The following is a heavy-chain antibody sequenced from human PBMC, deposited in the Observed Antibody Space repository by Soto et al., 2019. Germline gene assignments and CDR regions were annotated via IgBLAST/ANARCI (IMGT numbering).Heavy chain of an antibody. Sequence: EVQLVESGGGLVQPGGSLRLSCVASGFTFSGDWMHWVRQGAGKGLLWLSRINMDGTTTNYADSVKGRFTISRDNAKNTLYLQMNSLRVDDTALYYCARGPRGLYHHDYWGQGALVTVS. J-gene: IGHJ4*02. CDR1: GFTFSGDW. CDR2: INMDGTTT. CDR3: ARGPRGLYHHDY. V-gene: IGHV3-74*01. D-gene: IGHD2-2*01.